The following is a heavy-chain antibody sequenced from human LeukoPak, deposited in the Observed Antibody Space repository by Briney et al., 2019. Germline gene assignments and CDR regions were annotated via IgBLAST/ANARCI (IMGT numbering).Heavy chain of an antibody. CDR1: GFTFSSYA. V-gene: IGHV3-23*01. Sequence: GRSLRLSCAASGFTFSSYAMSWVRQAPGKGLEWVSAISGSGGSTYYADSVKGRFTISRDNSKNTLYLQMNSLRAEDTAVYYCAKSGGGRIAALSWFDPWGQGTLVTVSS. CDR3: AKSGGGRIAALSWFDP. D-gene: IGHD6-13*01. J-gene: IGHJ5*02. CDR2: ISGSGGST.